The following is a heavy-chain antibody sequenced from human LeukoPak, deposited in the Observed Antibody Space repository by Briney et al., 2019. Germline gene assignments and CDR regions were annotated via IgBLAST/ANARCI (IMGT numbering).Heavy chain of an antibody. CDR2: IYYSGST. J-gene: IGHJ4*02. CDR3: ARGNGGRSYDFDY. D-gene: IGHD2-15*01. CDR1: GGSISSSSYY. V-gene: IGHV4-39*01. Sequence: PSETLSLTCTVSGGSISSSSYYWGWIRQPPGKGLEWIGSIYYSGSTYYNPSLKCRVTISVDTSKNQFSLKVTSVTAADTAVYYCARGNGGRSYDFDYWGQGTLVTVSS.